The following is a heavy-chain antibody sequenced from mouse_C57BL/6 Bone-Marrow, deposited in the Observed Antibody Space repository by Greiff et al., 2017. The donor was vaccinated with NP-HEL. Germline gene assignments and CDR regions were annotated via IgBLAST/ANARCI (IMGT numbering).Heavy chain of an antibody. Sequence: EVHLVESGGGLVQSGRSLRLSCATSGFTFSDFYMEWVRQAPGKGLEWIAASRNKANDYTTEYSASVKGRFIVSRDTSQSILYLQMNALRAEDTAIYYCAREYGYDEHWYFDVWGTGTTVTVSS. D-gene: IGHD2-2*01. V-gene: IGHV7-1*01. CDR3: AREYGYDEHWYFDV. CDR2: SRNKANDYTT. CDR1: GFTFSDFY. J-gene: IGHJ1*03.